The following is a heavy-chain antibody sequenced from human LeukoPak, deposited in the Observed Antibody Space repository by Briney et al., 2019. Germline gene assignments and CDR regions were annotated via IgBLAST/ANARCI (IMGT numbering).Heavy chain of an antibody. CDR2: ISSSSSTI. V-gene: IGHV3-48*04. CDR3: ARSGVEEYQLPIDY. CDR1: GFTFSSYS. J-gene: IGHJ4*02. Sequence: GGSLRLSCAASGFTFSSYSMNWVRQAPGKGLEWVSYISSSSSTIYYADSVKGRFTISRDNAKNSLYLQMNSLRAEDTAVYYCARSGVEEYQLPIDYRGQGTLVTVSS. D-gene: IGHD2-2*01.